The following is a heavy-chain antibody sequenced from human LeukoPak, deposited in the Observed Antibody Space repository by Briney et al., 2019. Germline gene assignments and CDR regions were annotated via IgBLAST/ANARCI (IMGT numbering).Heavy chain of an antibody. D-gene: IGHD2-2*01. Sequence: PGGSLRLSCAASGFLFSSYSVIWVRQAPGKGLEWVSSISSTSSYIFYADSLKGRFTISRDNAKNSLYLQMNSLRAEDTAVYYCAGFGGGSCSGSSCYDYYVDVWGKGATVTVSS. CDR1: GFLFSSYS. CDR3: AGFGGGSCSGSSCYDYYVDV. J-gene: IGHJ6*03. V-gene: IGHV3-21*01. CDR2: ISSTSSYI.